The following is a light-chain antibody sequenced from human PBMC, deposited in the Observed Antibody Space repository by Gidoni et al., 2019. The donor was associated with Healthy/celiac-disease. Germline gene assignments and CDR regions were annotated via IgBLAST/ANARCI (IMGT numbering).Light chain of an antibody. CDR2: GAS. J-gene: IGKJ2*01. CDR3: QQYNNWPPYT. V-gene: IGKV3-15*01. CDR1: QSVSSN. Sequence: EIVMTQSPATLSVSPGERATLSCRASQSVSSNLALYQQKHGQAPRLLIYGASTRATGLPARFSGSGSGTEFTLTISSLQSEDFAVYYCQQYNNWPPYTFGQGTKLEIK.